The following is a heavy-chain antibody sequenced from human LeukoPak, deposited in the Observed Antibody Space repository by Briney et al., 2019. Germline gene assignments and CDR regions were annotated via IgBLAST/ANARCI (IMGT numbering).Heavy chain of an antibody. CDR3: ARDRGSGSYYVD. V-gene: IGHV1-69*06. Sequence: SVKVSGKASGGTFSSYAISWVRQAPGQGLEWMGGIIPIFGTANYAQKFQGRVTITADKSTSTAYMELSSLRSEDTAVYYCARDRGSGSYYVDWGQGTLVTVSS. D-gene: IGHD3-10*01. CDR1: GGTFSSYA. CDR2: IIPIFGTA. J-gene: IGHJ4*02.